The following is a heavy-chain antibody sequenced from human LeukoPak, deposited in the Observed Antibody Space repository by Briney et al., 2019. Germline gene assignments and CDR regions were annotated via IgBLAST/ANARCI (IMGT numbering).Heavy chain of an antibody. Sequence: GGSLRLSCAVSGFTLSDYGIHWVRQAPGKGLEWVTIISSDGSIKYADSVKGRFTVSRDNSKKILYLQMNSLRAEDTAVYYCGKEVERHFDLKYWGQGTLVTVSS. CDR1: GFTLSDYG. CDR3: GKEVERHFDLKY. J-gene: IGHJ4*02. V-gene: IGHV3-33*06. CDR2: ISSDGSIK.